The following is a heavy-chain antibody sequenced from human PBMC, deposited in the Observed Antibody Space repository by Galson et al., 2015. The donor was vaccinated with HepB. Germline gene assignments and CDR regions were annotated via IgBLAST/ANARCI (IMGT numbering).Heavy chain of an antibody. CDR3: ARQTTSLFDY. D-gene: IGHD2/OR15-2a*01. V-gene: IGHV5-10-1*01. CDR1: GYDFTNYW. CDR2: IYPGDSYT. J-gene: IGHJ4*02. Sequence: QSGAEVKEPGESLRISCKGSGYDFTNYWINWVRQMPGKGLEWMGSIYPGDSYTNYSPSFEGHVTISADKSISTAHLEWSSLKASDTATYYCARQTTSLFDYWGQGTLVTVSS.